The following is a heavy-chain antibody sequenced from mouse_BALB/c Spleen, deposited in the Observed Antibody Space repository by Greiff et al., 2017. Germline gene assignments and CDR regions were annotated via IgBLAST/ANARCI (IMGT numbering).Heavy chain of an antibody. D-gene: IGHD2-14*01. J-gene: IGHJ4*01. Sequence: VQLQQPGAELVRPGASVKLSCKASGYTFTSYWINWVKQRPGQGLEWIGNIYPSDSYTNYNQKFKDKATLTVDKSSSTAYMQLSSPTSEDSAVYYCTRGGNRYDRYAMDYWGQGTSVTVSS. CDR1: GYTFTSYW. CDR3: TRGGNRYDRYAMDY. V-gene: IGHV1-69*02. CDR2: IYPSDSYT.